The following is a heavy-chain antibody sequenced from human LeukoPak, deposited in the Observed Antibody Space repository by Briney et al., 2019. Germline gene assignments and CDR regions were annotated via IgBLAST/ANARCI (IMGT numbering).Heavy chain of an antibody. Sequence: PGRSLRLSCAASGFTFSTYTMHWVRQAPGRGLEWVAVLSHDGSNEDYGDSVKGRFTISRDNAKSALYLQMNSLRLEDTAVYYCAAGTAADFWGQGTLVTVSS. D-gene: IGHD6-13*01. CDR1: GFTFSTYT. CDR3: AAGTAADF. J-gene: IGHJ4*02. V-gene: IGHV3-30-3*01. CDR2: LSHDGSNE.